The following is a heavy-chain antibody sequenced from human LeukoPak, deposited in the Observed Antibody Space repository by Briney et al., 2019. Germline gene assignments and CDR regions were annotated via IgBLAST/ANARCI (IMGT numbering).Heavy chain of an antibody. Sequence: ASVNVSLKSSRYTFTDYYIHWVRQAPGQGLEWMGWIMPDSGATNYAQKFQGRVTMTRDTSVSTAYLELSSLTSDDTAVYFCARDVAAHGSHKLFD. CDR2: IMPDSGAT. CDR3: ARDVAAHGSHKLFD. J-gene: IGHJ2*01. V-gene: IGHV1-2*02. D-gene: IGHD6-13*01. CDR1: RYTFTDYY.